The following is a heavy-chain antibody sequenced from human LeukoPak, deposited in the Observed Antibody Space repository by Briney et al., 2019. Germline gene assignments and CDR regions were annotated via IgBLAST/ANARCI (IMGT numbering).Heavy chain of an antibody. CDR1: GGSISSGGYS. V-gene: IGHV4-30-2*01. Sequence: SQTLSLTCALSGGSISSGGYSWSWVRQPPGKGLEWIGYIYHSGSTYYNPSLKSRDTISVARSKNLFSLKLSSVTASDTAVYYCASSGRYYNVLFYWGQGTLVTVSS. D-gene: IGHD3-10*01. CDR2: IYHSGST. J-gene: IGHJ4*02. CDR3: ASSGRYYNVLFY.